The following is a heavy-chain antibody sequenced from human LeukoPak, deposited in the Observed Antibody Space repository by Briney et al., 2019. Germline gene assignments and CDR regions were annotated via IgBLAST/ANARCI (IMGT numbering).Heavy chain of an antibody. CDR2: IRYDGSNK. J-gene: IGHJ4*02. Sequence: PGGSLRLSCAASGFTFSSYGMHWVRQAPGKGLEWVAFIRYDGSNKYYADSVKGRFTISRDNSKNTLYLQMNSLRAEDTAVYYCANVRGTVTTLTIDYWGQGTLVTVS. CDR1: GFTFSSYG. D-gene: IGHD4-17*01. CDR3: ANVRGTVTTLTIDY. V-gene: IGHV3-30*02.